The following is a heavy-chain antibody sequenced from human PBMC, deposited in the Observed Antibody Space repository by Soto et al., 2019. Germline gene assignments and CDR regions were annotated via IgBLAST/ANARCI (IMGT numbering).Heavy chain of an antibody. V-gene: IGHV3-21*01. CDR1: GFTFSSYT. J-gene: IGHJ3*02. Sequence: EVQLVESGGGLVKPGGSLRLSCAASGFTFSSYTMNWVRQAPGRGLEWVSSIGTSSSYIYYADSVKGRFTISRDNAKNSLYLQMNSLRAEDTAVYYCASEDPKLELSLAFDIWGQGTMVTVSS. D-gene: IGHD1-7*01. CDR3: ASEDPKLELSLAFDI. CDR2: IGTSSSYI.